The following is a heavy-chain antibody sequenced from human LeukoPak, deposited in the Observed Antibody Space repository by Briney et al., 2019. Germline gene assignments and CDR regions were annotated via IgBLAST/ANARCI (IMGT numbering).Heavy chain of an antibody. D-gene: IGHD6-19*01. CDR2: ISSRSSYI. CDR1: GFSFSSYN. CDR3: ARDGTGWKYDY. J-gene: IGHJ4*02. Sequence: PGGSLRLSCAASGFSFSSYNMNWVRQAPGKGLEWVSSISSRSSYIYYADSVKGRFTISRDNAKNSLYLQMNSLRAEDTAVYYCARDGTGWKYDYWGQGILVTVSS. V-gene: IGHV3-21*01.